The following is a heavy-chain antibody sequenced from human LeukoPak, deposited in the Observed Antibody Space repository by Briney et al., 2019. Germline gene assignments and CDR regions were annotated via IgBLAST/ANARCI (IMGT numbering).Heavy chain of an antibody. CDR1: GFTFSSYA. CDR2: ISSNGGST. J-gene: IGHJ6*03. CDR3: ARGGSSWYLAYYYMDV. V-gene: IGHV3-64*01. Sequence: GGSLRLSCAASGFTFSSYAMHWVRQAPGKGLEYVSAISSNGGSTYYANSVKGRFTISRDSSKNTLYLQMGSLRAEDMAVYYCARGGSSWYLAYYYMDVWGKGTTVTVSS. D-gene: IGHD6-13*01.